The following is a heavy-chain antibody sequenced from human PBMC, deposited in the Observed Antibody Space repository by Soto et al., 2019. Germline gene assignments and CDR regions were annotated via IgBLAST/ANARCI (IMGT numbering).Heavy chain of an antibody. CDR3: SRETLWFGESLKS. CDR2: INGDGSIT. J-gene: IGHJ4*01. Sequence: EVQLVESGGGSAQTGGSQRISCAASGFTFGSYWMDWVRQAPGKGLVWVSRINGDGSITTYADSVKGRFTISRDRVGNTLYLQMNNLRADDTAVYYCSRETLWFGESLKSGGRGTLVTVSS. V-gene: IGHV3-74*01. D-gene: IGHD3-10*01. CDR1: GFTFGSYW.